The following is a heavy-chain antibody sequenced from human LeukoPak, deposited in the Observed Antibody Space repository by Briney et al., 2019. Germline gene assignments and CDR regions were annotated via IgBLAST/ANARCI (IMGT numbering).Heavy chain of an antibody. Sequence: TSETLSLTCSVSGGSISRSNYYWGWIRQPPGKGLEWIGEINHSGSTNYNPSLKSRVTISVDTSKNQFSLKLSSVTAADTAVYYCARHIKRTYYYGSGSYYLDYWGQGTLVTVSS. J-gene: IGHJ4*02. CDR2: INHSGST. D-gene: IGHD3-10*01. CDR3: ARHIKRTYYYGSGSYYLDY. V-gene: IGHV4-39*01. CDR1: GGSISRSNYY.